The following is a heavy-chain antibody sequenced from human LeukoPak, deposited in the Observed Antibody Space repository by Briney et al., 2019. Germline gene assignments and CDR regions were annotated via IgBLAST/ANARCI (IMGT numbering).Heavy chain of an antibody. D-gene: IGHD6-6*01. J-gene: IGHJ3*02. CDR1: GFTFDTYW. CDR3: AREAYSSSYPDI. CDR2: ISYDGSNK. V-gene: IGHV3-30-3*01. Sequence: GSLRLSCGASGFTFDTYWMSWVRQAPGKGLEWVAVISYDGSNKYYADSVKGRFTISRDNSKNTLYLQMNSLRAEDTAVYYCAREAYSSSYPDIWGQGTMVTVSS.